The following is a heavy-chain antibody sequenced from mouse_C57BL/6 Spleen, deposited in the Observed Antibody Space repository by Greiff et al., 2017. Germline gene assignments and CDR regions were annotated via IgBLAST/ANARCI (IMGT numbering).Heavy chain of an antibody. V-gene: IGHV5-4*03. Sequence: DVMLVESGGGLVKPGGSLKLSCAASGFTFSSYAMSWVRQTPEKRLAWVATISDGGSYTYYPDNVKGRFTISRDNAKNNLYLQMSHLKSEDTAMYDCARGRTFFDYWGQGTTLTVSS. CDR1: GFTFSSYA. CDR3: ARGRTFFDY. CDR2: ISDGGSYT. J-gene: IGHJ2*01.